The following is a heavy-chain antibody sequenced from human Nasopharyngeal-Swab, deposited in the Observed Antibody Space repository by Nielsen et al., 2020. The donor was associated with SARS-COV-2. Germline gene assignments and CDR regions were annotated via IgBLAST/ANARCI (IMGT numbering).Heavy chain of an antibody. J-gene: IGHJ6*03. CDR3: ARARGAYGDYYYYYTDV. CDR2: TYYRSKWYN. V-gene: IGHV6-1*01. CDR1: GDSVSSSSAA. Sequence: SETLSLTCAISGDSVSSSSAAWNWLRQSPSRGLAWLGRTYYRSKWYNDYAVSVKSRITINPDTSKNQFSLHLNSVTPEDTAVYYCARARGAYGDYYYYYTDVWGKGTTVTVSS. D-gene: IGHD4-17*01.